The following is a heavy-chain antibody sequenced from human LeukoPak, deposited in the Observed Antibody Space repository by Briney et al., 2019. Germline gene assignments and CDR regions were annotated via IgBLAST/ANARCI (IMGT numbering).Heavy chain of an antibody. CDR2: INSNGPT. V-gene: IGHV3-66*01. J-gene: IGHJ4*02. CDR3: ASPAQQWSWFYLDY. D-gene: IGHD6-13*01. CDR1: GLTVSRNH. Sequence: GGSLRLSCVASGLTVSRNHMSWVRQPPGKGLEWVSVINSNGPTYYADSVKGRFTISRDNSRNTLYLEMNRLRAEDTAVYYCASPAQQWSWFYLDYWGQGARVTVSS.